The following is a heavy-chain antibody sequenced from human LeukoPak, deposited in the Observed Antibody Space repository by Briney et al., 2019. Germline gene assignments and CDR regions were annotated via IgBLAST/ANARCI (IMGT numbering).Heavy chain of an antibody. CDR1: GFTFSTYW. CDR3: ARDVGGRLDY. CDR2: IKGDESAR. J-gene: IGHJ4*02. Sequence: GGSLRLSCAASGFTFSTYWMAWVRQAPGKGLEWVANIKGDESARHQADSVKGRFTISRDNAQNSVYLQMSSLRGEDTAVYYCARDVGGRLDYRGQGTLVTVSS. V-gene: IGHV3-7*01.